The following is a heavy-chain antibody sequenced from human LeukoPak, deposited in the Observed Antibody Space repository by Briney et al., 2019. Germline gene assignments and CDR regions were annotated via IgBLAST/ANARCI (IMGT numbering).Heavy chain of an antibody. V-gene: IGHV4-4*07. CDR1: GGSISTYF. Sequence: PSETLSLTCTVSGGSISTYFWSWIRQPAGKGLEWIGRLYTSGSTNYNPSLKSRLTMSADTSKNQFSLKLSSVTAADTAVYYCASYEYSSSPVDYWGQGTLVTVSS. CDR3: ASYEYSSSPVDY. J-gene: IGHJ4*02. D-gene: IGHD6-6*01. CDR2: LYTSGST.